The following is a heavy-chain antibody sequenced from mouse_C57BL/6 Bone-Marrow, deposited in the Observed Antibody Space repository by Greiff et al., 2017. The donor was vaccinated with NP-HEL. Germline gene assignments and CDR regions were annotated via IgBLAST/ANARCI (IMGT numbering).Heavy chain of an antibody. CDR2: IYPGDGDT. CDR3: GRSGSYSGAY. Sequence: VQLQESGAELVKPGASVKISCKASGYAFSSYWMNWVKQRPGKGLEWIGQIYPGDGDTNYNGKFKGKATLTADKSSSTAYMQLSRLTSEDSAVYFCGRSGSYSGAYWGQGTLVTVSA. V-gene: IGHV1-80*01. D-gene: IGHD2-10*01. CDR1: GYAFSSYW. J-gene: IGHJ3*01.